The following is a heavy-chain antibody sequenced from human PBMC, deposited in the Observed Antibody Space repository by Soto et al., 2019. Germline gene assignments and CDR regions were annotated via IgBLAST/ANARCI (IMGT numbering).Heavy chain of an antibody. CDR3: ARDQHIAVAGSDAFDI. V-gene: IGHV3-21*01. J-gene: IGHJ3*02. D-gene: IGHD6-19*01. Sequence: GGSLRLSCAASGFTFSSYSMNWVRQAPGKGLEWVSSISSSSSSYIYYADSVKGRFTISRDNAKNSLYLQMNSLRAEDTAVYYCARDQHIAVAGSDAFDIWGQGTMVTVSS. CDR2: ISSSSSSYI. CDR1: GFTFSSYS.